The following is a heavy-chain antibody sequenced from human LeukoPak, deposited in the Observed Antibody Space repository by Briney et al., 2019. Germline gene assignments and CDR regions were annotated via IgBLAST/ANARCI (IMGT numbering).Heavy chain of an antibody. V-gene: IGHV1-69*13. Sequence: SVKVSCKASGGTFSSYAISRVRQAPGQGLEWMGGIIPIFGTANYAQKFQGRVTITADESTSTAYMELRSLRSDDTAVYYCARVFHDSSGYYPYYFDYWGQGTLVTVSS. CDR3: ARVFHDSSGYYPYYFDY. D-gene: IGHD3-22*01. CDR2: IIPIFGTA. J-gene: IGHJ4*02. CDR1: GGTFSSYA.